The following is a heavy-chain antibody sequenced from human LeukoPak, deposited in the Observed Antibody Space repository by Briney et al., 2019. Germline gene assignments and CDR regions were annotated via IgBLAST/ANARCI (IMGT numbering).Heavy chain of an antibody. CDR3: ARDIDQGTDVAGYMDV. CDR1: GFTFSSYW. D-gene: IGHD6-19*01. CDR2: INYDGVTT. Sequence: GGSLRLSCAASGFTFSSYWMHWVRQAPRKGLMYVSRINYDGVTTRYADSVTGRFTISRDNAKNTLYLQINSLRAEDTAVYYCARDIDQGTDVAGYMDVWGKGTTVTVSS. V-gene: IGHV3-74*01. J-gene: IGHJ6*03.